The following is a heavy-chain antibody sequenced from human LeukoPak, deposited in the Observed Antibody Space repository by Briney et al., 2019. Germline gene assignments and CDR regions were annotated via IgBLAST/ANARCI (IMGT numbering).Heavy chain of an antibody. V-gene: IGHV3-66*01. Sequence: GALRLSCAASGFTVSSNYMSWVRQAPGKGLEWVSVIYSGGSTYYADSVKGRFTISRDNSKNTLYLQMNSPRAEDTAVYYCARDEYYYGSGSYYNYWGQGTLVTVSS. J-gene: IGHJ4*02. CDR1: GFTVSSNY. CDR2: IYSGGST. D-gene: IGHD3-10*01. CDR3: ARDEYYYGSGSYYNY.